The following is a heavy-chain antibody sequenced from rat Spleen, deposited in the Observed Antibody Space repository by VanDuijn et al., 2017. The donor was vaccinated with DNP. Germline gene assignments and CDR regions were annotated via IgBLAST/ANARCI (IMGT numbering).Heavy chain of an antibody. CDR2: ISTGGGNT. J-gene: IGHJ2*01. CDR1: GFTFSNYY. D-gene: IGHD1-4*01. V-gene: IGHV5-25*01. CDR3: AGRPPPTRGPFDY. Sequence: EVQLVESGGGLVQPGRSMKLSCAALGFTFSNYYMAWVRQAPTKGLEWVASISTGGGNTYYRDSVKGRFIISRNNAKSTLSLQMDSLRSDDTATYYCAGRPPPTRGPFDYWGQGIMVTVSS.